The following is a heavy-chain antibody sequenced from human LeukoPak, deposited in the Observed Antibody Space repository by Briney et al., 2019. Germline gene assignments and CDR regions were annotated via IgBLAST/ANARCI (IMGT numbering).Heavy chain of an antibody. CDR3: ARILRLRGSIDPGSSGPFDY. D-gene: IGHD3/OR15-3a*01. Sequence: PSETLSLTCAVYGGSFSGYYWSWIRQPPGKGLEWIGEINHSGSTNYNPSLKSRVTISVDTSKNQFSLKLTAVTPADTAVYYCARILRLRGSIDPGSSGPFDYWGQGTLVTVSS. J-gene: IGHJ4*02. CDR2: INHSGST. CDR1: GGSFSGYY. V-gene: IGHV4-34*01.